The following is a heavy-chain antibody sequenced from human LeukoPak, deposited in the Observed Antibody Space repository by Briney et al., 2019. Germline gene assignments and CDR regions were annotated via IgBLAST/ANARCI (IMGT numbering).Heavy chain of an antibody. CDR1: GFTFNSYG. D-gene: IGHD2-2*01. CDR3: AREVPPVAKYYFDC. CDR2: IWYDQIKK. Sequence: QPGRSLRLSCAASGFTFNSYGMHWVRQAPGKGLEWVADIWYDQIKKYYADSVKGRFTISRDSSKNTLYLQMNSLRVEDTAVYYCAREVPPVAKYYFDCWGRGTLVTVPS. J-gene: IGHJ4*02. V-gene: IGHV3-33*01.